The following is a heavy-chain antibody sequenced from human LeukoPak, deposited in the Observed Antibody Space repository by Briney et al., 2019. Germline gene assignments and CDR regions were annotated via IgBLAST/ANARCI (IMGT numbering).Heavy chain of an antibody. CDR3: AKLRSVAMVRGVIRNWFDP. D-gene: IGHD3-10*01. V-gene: IGHV3-23*01. J-gene: IGHJ5*02. CDR1: GFTFSTYS. CDR2: ISGSGGST. Sequence: GGSLRLSCAASGFTFSTYSMSWVRQAPGKGLEWVSAISGSGGSTYYADSVKGRFTISRDNSKNTLYLQMNSLRAEDTAVYYCAKLRSVAMVRGVIRNWFDPWGQGTLVTVSS.